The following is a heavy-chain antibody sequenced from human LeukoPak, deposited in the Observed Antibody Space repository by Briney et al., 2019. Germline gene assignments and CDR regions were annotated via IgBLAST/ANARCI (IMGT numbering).Heavy chain of an antibody. CDR1: GFTFSDYY. Sequence: GGSLRLSCAASGFTFSDYYMSWIRQAPGKGLEWVSYISSSGSTIYYADSVKGRFTISRDNAKNSLYLQLNSLRAEDTAVYYCAHALAWFGEPRYFDYWGQGTLVTVSS. D-gene: IGHD3-10*01. CDR2: ISSSGSTI. CDR3: AHALAWFGEPRYFDY. J-gene: IGHJ4*02. V-gene: IGHV3-11*04.